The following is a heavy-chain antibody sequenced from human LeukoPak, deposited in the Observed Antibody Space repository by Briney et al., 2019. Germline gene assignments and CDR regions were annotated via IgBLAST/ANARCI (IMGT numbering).Heavy chain of an antibody. Sequence: GGSLRLSCAASGFIFSNYEMNWVRQAPGKGLEWISYINNGGTPIYYADSVKGRFTISRDNSKKSLYLQMSSLGTEDTALYYCAKAPYAAGSALDYWGQGTLVTVSS. CDR2: INNGGTPI. J-gene: IGHJ4*02. CDR3: AKAPYAAGSALDY. D-gene: IGHD3-10*01. CDR1: GFIFSNYE. V-gene: IGHV3-48*03.